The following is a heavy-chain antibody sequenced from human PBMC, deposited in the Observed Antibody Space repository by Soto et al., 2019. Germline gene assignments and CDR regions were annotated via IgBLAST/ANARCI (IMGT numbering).Heavy chain of an antibody. D-gene: IGHD3-16*01. J-gene: IGHJ3*02. CDR3: ARDGLGGWLGAFDI. V-gene: IGHV3-53*01. CDR2: IYSGDST. CDR1: GFTVSSSY. Sequence: GGSLRLSCAASGFTVSSSYMSWVRQAPGKGLEWVSGIYSGDSTYYADSVKGRFTVSRDNSKNALYLQMNFLRPEDTAVYYCARDGLGGWLGAFDIWGQGTMVT.